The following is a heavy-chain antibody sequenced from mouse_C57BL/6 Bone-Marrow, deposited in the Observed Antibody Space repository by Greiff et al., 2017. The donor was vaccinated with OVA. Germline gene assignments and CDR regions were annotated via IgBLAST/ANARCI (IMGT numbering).Heavy chain of an antibody. D-gene: IGHD2-10*02. Sequence: VQLQQSGPELVKPGASVKMSCKASGYTFTDYNMHWVKQSHGKSLEWIGYINPNNGGTSYNPKFKGKATLTVNKSSSTAYMELRSLTSEDSAVYYCARWYGNPYYFDYWGQGTTLTVSS. CDR2: INPNNGGT. J-gene: IGHJ2*01. V-gene: IGHV1-22*01. CDR1: GYTFTDYN. CDR3: ARWYGNPYYFDY.